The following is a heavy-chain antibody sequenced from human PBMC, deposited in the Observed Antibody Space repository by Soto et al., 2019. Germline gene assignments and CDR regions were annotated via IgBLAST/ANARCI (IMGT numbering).Heavy chain of an antibody. V-gene: IGHV3-23*01. CDR1: PVTVYNFAA. D-gene: IGHD2-15*01. CDR3: ARPYGGKIGDALDL. Sequence: EMQLLESGGGLGQPGGSLRLSCVASPVTVYNFAAMTWVRQAPESGLEWVSTISGRGDHKFYADSVKGRFTISRDNSKNRVYLQMDGLRAEDTAVYYCARPYGGKIGDALDLWGQGTMVTVSS. J-gene: IGHJ3*01. CDR2: ISGRGDHK.